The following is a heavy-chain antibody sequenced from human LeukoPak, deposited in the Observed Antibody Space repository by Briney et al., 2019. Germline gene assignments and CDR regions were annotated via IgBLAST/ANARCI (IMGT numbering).Heavy chain of an antibody. V-gene: IGHV3-30*02. CDR3: AKDRCSNGIGCYYYYMEV. D-gene: IGHD2-8*01. J-gene: IGHJ6*03. CDR2: IQYDRTNE. Sequence: GGSLRLSCAASAFTFSSYGMHWVRQAPGKGLEWVAYIQYDRTNEQYAHSVKGRFRISRDNSNNILYLQMNSLRTEDTAVYYCAKDRCSNGIGCYYYYMEVWGKGTTVTVSS. CDR1: AFTFSSYG.